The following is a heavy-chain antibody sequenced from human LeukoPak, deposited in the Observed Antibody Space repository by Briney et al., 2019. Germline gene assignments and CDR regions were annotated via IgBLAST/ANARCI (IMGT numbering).Heavy chain of an antibody. Sequence: GGSLRLSCAASGFTFSSYAMSWVRQAPGKGLEWVSAISGSGGSTYYADSVKGRFTISRDNSKNTLYLQMNSLKTEDTAVYYCTMGVRYFDGTHYWGQGTLVTVSS. J-gene: IGHJ4*02. V-gene: IGHV3-23*01. CDR2: ISGSGGST. D-gene: IGHD3-9*01. CDR1: GFTFSSYA. CDR3: TMGVRYFDGTHY.